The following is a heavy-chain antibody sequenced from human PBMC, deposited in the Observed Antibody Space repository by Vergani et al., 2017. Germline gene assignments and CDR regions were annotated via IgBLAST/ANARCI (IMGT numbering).Heavy chain of an antibody. J-gene: IGHJ5*02. Sequence: EVQLVESGGGLVQPGGSLRLSCAASGFTFSSYAMSWVRQAPGKGLEWVSAISGSGGSTYYADSVKGRFTISRDNSKNTLYLQMNSLRAEDTAVYYCAKDQLNVFGVVIGKVNWFDPWGQGTLVTVSS. D-gene: IGHD3-3*01. CDR1: GFTFSSYA. V-gene: IGHV3-23*04. CDR2: ISGSGGST. CDR3: AKDQLNVFGVVIGKVNWFDP.